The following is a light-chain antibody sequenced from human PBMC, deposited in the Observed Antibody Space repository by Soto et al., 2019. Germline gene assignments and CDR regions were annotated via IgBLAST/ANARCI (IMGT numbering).Light chain of an antibody. CDR3: CSYAGSSTRVV. CDR1: SSDVGTYNL. V-gene: IGLV2-23*01. Sequence: QSALTQPASVSGSPGQLITISCTGTSSDVGTYNLVSWYQHHPGKAPKLMIYEGSKRPSGVSNRFSGSKSGNTASLTISGLQAEDEADYYCCSYAGSSTRVVFGGGTKLTVL. J-gene: IGLJ2*01. CDR2: EGS.